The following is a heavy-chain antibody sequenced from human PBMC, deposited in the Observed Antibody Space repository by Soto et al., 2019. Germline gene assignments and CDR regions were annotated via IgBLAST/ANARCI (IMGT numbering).Heavy chain of an antibody. V-gene: IGHV3-48*02. D-gene: IGHD5-18*01. Sequence: EVQLVESGGGLVQPGGSLRLSCAASGFTFSTYNMNWVRQAPGKGLEWVSYISTSSSTIYYADSVKGRFTISRDNAKNSLYLQMNSLRDEDTAVCYCARGKDTAPRCGDYWGQGTLVTVSS. CDR1: GFTFSTYN. J-gene: IGHJ4*02. CDR3: ARGKDTAPRCGDY. CDR2: ISTSSSTI.